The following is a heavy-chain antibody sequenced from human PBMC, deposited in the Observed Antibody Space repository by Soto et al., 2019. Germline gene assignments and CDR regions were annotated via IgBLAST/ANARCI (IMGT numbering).Heavy chain of an antibody. V-gene: IGHV4-34*01. CDR1: GGSFSGYY. D-gene: IGHD3-3*01. CDR3: ARPSRWFFGVVTAPVNYYMDV. J-gene: IGHJ6*03. CDR2: INHSGST. Sequence: SETLSLTCAVYGGSFSGYYWSWIRQPPGKGLEWIGEINHSGSTNYNPSLKSRVTISVDTSKNQFSLKLSSVTAADTAVYYCARPSRWFFGVVTAPVNYYMDVWGKGTTVTVSS.